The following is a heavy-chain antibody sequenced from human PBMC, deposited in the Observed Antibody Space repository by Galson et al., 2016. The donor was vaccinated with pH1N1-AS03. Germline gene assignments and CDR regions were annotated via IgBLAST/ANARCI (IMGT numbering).Heavy chain of an antibody. CDR3: ERDQGSVRTTRAFDI. CDR2: ITAYNGNS. J-gene: IGHJ3*02. CDR1: GYTFSSYG. D-gene: IGHD1-26*01. Sequence: SVKVSCKASGYTFSSYGISWVRQAPGQGLEWMGWITAYNGNSNYAQKLQGRLTMTTDTSTSTAYMELMSMRSDDTAVYYCERDQGSVRTTRAFDIWGQGKMVTVSS. V-gene: IGHV1-18*04.